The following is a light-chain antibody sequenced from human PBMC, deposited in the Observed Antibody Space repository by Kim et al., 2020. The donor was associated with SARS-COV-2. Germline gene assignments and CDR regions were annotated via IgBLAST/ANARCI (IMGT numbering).Light chain of an antibody. CDR3: QQYSSSPAT. Sequence: YPGERATLSCRARQSVSSNYLAWYQQKPGQAPRLLIYGASSRATGIPDRFSGSGSGTDFTLTITRLEPEDFAVYYCQQYSSSPATFGQGTKVDIK. J-gene: IGKJ1*01. V-gene: IGKV3-20*01. CDR1: QSVSSNY. CDR2: GAS.